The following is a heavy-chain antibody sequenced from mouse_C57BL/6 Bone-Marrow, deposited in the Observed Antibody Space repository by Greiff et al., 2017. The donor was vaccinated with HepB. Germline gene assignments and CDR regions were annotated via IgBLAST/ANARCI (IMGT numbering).Heavy chain of an antibody. D-gene: IGHD2-4*01. V-gene: IGHV1-82*01. CDR1: GYAFSSSW. CDR3: ARLRRGPWFAY. CDR2: IYPGDGDT. J-gene: IGHJ3*01. Sequence: VKLVESGPELVKPGASVKISCKASGYAFSSSWMNWVKQRPGKGLEWIGRIYPGDGDTNYNEKFKGKATLTADKSSSTAYMELRSLTSEDSAVYFCARLRRGPWFAYWGQGTLVTVSA.